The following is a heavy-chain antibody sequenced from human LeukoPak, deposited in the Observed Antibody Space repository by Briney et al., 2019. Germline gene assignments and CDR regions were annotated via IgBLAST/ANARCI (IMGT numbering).Heavy chain of an antibody. D-gene: IGHD5-18*01. J-gene: IGHJ1*01. V-gene: IGHV3-53*01. CDR3: ARAMRGYSYILEH. CDR1: GFTFTNYP. Sequence: PGGSLRLSCAVSGFTFTNYPMSWVRQAPGKGLEWVSVIYSDGSTYYADSVKGRFTISRDNSKNTLYLQMNSLRVEDTAVYYCARAMRGYSYILEHWGQGTLVTVSS. CDR2: IYSDGST.